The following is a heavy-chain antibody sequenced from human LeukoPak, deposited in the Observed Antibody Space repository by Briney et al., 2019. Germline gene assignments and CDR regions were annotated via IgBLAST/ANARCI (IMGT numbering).Heavy chain of an antibody. CDR3: ASPIGGDCGGDCSMGPFDY. CDR2: ISSSSSYI. D-gene: IGHD2-21*02. J-gene: IGHJ4*02. Sequence: GGSLRLSCAASGFTFSSYAMSWVRQAPGKGLEWVSSISSSSSYIYYADSVKGRFTISRDNAKNSLYLQMNSLRAEDTAVYYCASPIGGDCGGDCSMGPFDYWGQGTLVTVSS. V-gene: IGHV3-21*04. CDR1: GFTFSSYA.